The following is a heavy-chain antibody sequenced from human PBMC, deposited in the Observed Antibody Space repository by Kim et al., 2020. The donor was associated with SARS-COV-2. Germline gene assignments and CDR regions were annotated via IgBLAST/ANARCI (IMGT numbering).Heavy chain of an antibody. D-gene: IGHD6-19*01. CDR1: GFTFSSYE. CDR2: ISSSGSTI. Sequence: GGSLRLSCAASGFTFSSYEMNWVRQAPGKGLEWVSYISSSGSTIYYADSVKGRFTISRDNAKNSLYLQMNSLRAEDTAVYYCARGVRQWLVSWFDPWGQGTLVTVSS. V-gene: IGHV3-48*03. CDR3: ARGVRQWLVSWFDP. J-gene: IGHJ5*02.